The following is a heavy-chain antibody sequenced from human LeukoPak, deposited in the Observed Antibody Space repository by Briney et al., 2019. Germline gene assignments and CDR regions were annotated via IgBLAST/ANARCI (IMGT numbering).Heavy chain of an antibody. CDR1: GVSMTIGGYY. CDR2: VFTSGRT. D-gene: IGHD3-3*01. Sequence: SETLSLTCTVSGVSMTIGGYYWTWIRQPAGKGLEWLGRVFTSGRTDYNPSLKSRLTISLETSENQFSLKLTSVTAADTAVYFCAREVPVSLRVLEWENFDSWGQGALVTVSS. V-gene: IGHV4-61*02. J-gene: IGHJ4*02. CDR3: AREVPVSLRVLEWENFDS.